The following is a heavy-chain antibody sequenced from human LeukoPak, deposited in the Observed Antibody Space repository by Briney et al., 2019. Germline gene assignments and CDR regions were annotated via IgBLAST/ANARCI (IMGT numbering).Heavy chain of an antibody. CDR1: GFTFSSYA. D-gene: IGHD1-26*01. Sequence: GGSLRLSCAASGFTFSSYAMHWVRQAPGKGLEYVSAISSNGGSTFYANSVKGRFTISRDNSKNTLYLQMGSLRAEDMAVYYCARGKQWGLLAWFGYWGQGTLVTVSS. CDR3: ARGKQWGLLAWFGY. V-gene: IGHV3-64*01. CDR2: ISSNGGST. J-gene: IGHJ4*02.